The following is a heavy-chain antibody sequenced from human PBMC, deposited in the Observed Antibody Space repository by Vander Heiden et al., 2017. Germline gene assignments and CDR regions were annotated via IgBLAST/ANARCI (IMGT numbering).Heavy chain of an antibody. J-gene: IGHJ5*02. CDR2: TIPIFGTA. V-gene: IGHV1-69*01. CDR3: ARAGGNIVVVVAATREGYWFDP. CDR1: GGTFSRYA. D-gene: IGHD2-15*01. Sequence: QVQLVQSGAEVKKPGSSVKVSGKASGGTFSRYAISRVGQAPGQGLGWMGGTIPIFGTATYAQKFQGRVTITADESTSTAYMELSSLRSEDTAVYYCARAGGNIVVVVAATREGYWFDPWGQGTLVTVSS.